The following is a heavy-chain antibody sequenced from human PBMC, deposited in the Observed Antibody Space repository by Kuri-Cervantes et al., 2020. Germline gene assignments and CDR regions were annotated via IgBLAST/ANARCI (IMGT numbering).Heavy chain of an antibody. D-gene: IGHD2-15*01. J-gene: IGHJ4*02. CDR3: ARGSATVSTTNDY. V-gene: IGHV3-21*05. Sequence: GGSLRLSCAASGFTFSSYAMSWVRQAPGKGLEWVSYISSSSSYIYYADSVKGRFTISRDNAKNSLYLQMNSLRAEDTAVYYCARGSATVSTTNDYWGQGTLVTVSS. CDR2: ISSSSSYI. CDR1: GFTFSSYA.